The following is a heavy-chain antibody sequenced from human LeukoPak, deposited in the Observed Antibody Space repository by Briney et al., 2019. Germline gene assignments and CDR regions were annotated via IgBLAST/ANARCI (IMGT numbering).Heavy chain of an antibody. CDR3: FRGSASGV. J-gene: IGHJ4*02. CDR1: GFTFSNAR. V-gene: IGHV3-15*01. CDR2: IRSKTDGGTT. Sequence: GGSLRLSCAASGFTFSNARMSWVRQAPGKGLEWAGRIRSKTDGGTTDYAAPVKGRFIISRDDSKNTLYLQMNSLKTEDTAVYYCFRGSASGVWGQGTLVTVSS. D-gene: IGHD2-2*01.